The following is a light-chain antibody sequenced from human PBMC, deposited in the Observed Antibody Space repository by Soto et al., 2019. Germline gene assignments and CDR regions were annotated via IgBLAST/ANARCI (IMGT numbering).Light chain of an antibody. Sequence: DIQMTQFPSSLSAAVGDRVTITCRASQTIRSHLNWYQQKPGEAPKIVIYATSTLQSGVPSRFNGSVSGTDFTLSISSLQPEDFATYYCQQTYRTPLTLGGGTKVDIK. CDR1: QTIRSH. CDR2: ATS. CDR3: QQTYRTPLT. J-gene: IGKJ4*01. V-gene: IGKV1-39*01.